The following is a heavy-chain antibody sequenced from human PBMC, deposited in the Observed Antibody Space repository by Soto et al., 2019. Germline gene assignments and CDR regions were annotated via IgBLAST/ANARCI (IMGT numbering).Heavy chain of an antibody. V-gene: IGHV4-59*12. CDR3: ARVPGP. CDR1: GGSISSYY. CDR2: IYYSGST. J-gene: IGHJ5*02. Sequence: SETLSLTCTVSGGSISSYYWSWIRQPPGKGLEWIGYIYYSGSTYYNPSLKSRVTISVDTSKNQFSLKLSSVTAADTAVYYCARVPGPWGQGSLVTVSS.